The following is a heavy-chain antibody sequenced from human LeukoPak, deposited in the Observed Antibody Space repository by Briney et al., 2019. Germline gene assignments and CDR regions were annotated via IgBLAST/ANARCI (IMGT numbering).Heavy chain of an antibody. D-gene: IGHD1-1*01. Sequence: NPSETLSLTCTVSGGSISSYYWSWIRQPPGKGLEWIGYIYYSGSTNYNPSLKSRVTISVDTSKNQFSLKLSSVTAADTAVYYCARGGRGTVNNWFDPWGQGTLVTVSS. CDR2: IYYSGST. V-gene: IGHV4-59*01. CDR3: ARGGRGTVNNWFDP. J-gene: IGHJ5*02. CDR1: GGSISSYY.